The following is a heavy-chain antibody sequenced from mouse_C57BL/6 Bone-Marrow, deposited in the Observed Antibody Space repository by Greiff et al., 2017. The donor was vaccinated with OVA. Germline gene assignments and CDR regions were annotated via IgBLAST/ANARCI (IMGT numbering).Heavy chain of an antibody. CDR2: INPGSGGT. CDR1: GYAFTNYL. V-gene: IGHV1-54*01. J-gene: IGHJ4*01. CDR3: AREDYYAMDY. Sequence: ESGAELVRPGTSVKVSCKASGYAFTNYLIEWVKQRPGQGLEWIGVINPGSGGTNYNEKFKGKATLTADKSSSTAYMQLSSLTSEDSAVYFCAREDYYAMDYWGQGTSVTVSS.